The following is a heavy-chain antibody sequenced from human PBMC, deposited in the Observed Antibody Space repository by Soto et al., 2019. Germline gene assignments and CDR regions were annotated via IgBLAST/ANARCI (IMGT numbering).Heavy chain of an antibody. CDR3: ARESDDRTSKFGY. CDR1: GFTFTRYS. Sequence: EVQLVESGGGLVKPGGSLRLSCAASGFTFTRYSMNWVRQAPGKGLEWVSSISSTTNYIYYGDSMKGRFTISRDNAKNSLYLEMNSLRAEDTAVYYCARESDDRTSKFGYCGQGTLGTVSS. J-gene: IGHJ4*02. V-gene: IGHV3-21*06. CDR2: ISSTTNYI.